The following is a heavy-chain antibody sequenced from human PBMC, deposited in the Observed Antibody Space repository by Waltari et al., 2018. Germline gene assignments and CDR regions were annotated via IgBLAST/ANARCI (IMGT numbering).Heavy chain of an antibody. D-gene: IGHD6-19*01. V-gene: IGHV3-74*01. CDR3: VRDSSGWYGD. CDR2: INNDGSDT. CDR1: GFSFRSYW. Sequence: EVQLVESGGGLVQPGGSLRLSCAASGFSFRSYWMSWVRQVPGKGPVWVSHINNDGSDTKYADSVKGRFTISRDNAKNTLYLQMSSLRAEDTALYSCVRDSSGWYGDWGQGTLVTVSS. J-gene: IGHJ4*02.